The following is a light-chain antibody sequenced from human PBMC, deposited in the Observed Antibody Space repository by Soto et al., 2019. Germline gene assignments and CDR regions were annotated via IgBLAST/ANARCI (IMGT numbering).Light chain of an antibody. Sequence: QSVLTQPPSVSGTPGQRVTISCSGSNSNLGRYTVNWYQQLPGSAPKLLIYSNHQRASGDPGRFSGSKSGTSASLAISGLQSDDEAVYYCAAWDDSLNGVVFGGGTKVTVL. V-gene: IGLV1-44*01. CDR1: NSNLGRYT. CDR3: AAWDDSLNGVV. CDR2: SNH. J-gene: IGLJ2*01.